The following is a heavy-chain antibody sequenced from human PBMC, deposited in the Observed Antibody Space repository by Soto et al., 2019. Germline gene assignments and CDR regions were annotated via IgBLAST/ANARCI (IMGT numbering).Heavy chain of an antibody. V-gene: IGHV3-49*03. CDR1: GFTFGDYA. CDR3: CRVISGGSGSTY. CDR2: IRSKTYGGTT. D-gene: IGHD3-10*01. Sequence: GGSLRLSCTTSGFTFGDYAMSWFRQAPGKGLDWVGFIRSKTYGGTTEYAASVKGRFTISRDDSKSIAYLQMNSLKTEDTAVYYCCRVISGGSGSTYWGQGTLVTVSS. J-gene: IGHJ4*02.